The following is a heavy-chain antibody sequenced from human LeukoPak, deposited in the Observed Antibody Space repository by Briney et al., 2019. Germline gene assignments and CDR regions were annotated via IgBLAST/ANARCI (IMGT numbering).Heavy chain of an antibody. J-gene: IGHJ4*02. V-gene: IGHV4-34*01. Sequence: SETLSLTCAVYGGSFSGYYWSWIRQPPGKGLEWIGEINHSGSINYNPSLKSRVTISVDTSKNQFSLKLTSVTAADTAVYYCAREGTSGYYFEILYFDYWGQGTLVTVSS. CDR3: AREGTSGYYFEILYFDY. CDR1: GGSFSGYY. D-gene: IGHD3-22*01. CDR2: INHSGSI.